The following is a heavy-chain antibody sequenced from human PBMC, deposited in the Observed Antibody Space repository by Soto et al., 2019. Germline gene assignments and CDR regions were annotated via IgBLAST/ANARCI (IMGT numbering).Heavy chain of an antibody. V-gene: IGHV1-69*01. J-gene: IGHJ5*02. Sequence: QVQLVQSGAEVKKPGSSVKVSCKASGGTFISYAISWVRQAPGQGLAWMGGSIPIFGTAIYAQKFQGRFRNTADDSTRTANMDLNRLRYEETAVYYCVSRGGFWSGGTWCDPWRQGTLVSVSS. CDR1: GGTFISYA. CDR3: VSRGGFWSGGTWCDP. CDR2: SIPIFGTA. D-gene: IGHD3-3*01.